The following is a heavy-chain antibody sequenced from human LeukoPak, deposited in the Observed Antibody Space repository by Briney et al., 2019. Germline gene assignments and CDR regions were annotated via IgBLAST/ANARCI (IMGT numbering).Heavy chain of an antibody. J-gene: IGHJ4*02. V-gene: IGHV4-39*07. CDR1: GGSISSYS. Sequence: SETLSLTCTVSGGSISSYSWGWIRQPPGKGLEWIGRIGSLFYSGSTYYNPSLKSRVTISVDTSKNQFSLKMSSVTAADTAFYYCASDSLYSTTWLEDYWGQGTLVTVSS. CDR2: GSLFYSGST. CDR3: ASDSLYSTTWLEDY. D-gene: IGHD6-13*01.